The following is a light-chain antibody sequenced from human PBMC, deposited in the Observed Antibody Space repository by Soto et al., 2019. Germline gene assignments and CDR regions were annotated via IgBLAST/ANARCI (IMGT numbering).Light chain of an antibody. Sequence: EIVLTQSPGTLSLSPGERATLSCRASQSVSSSYLAWYQQKPGQAPRLLIYVASSRATGIPDRLSGSGSGADFALTISRLEPEDLAVYYCQQDASPPLFGQGTKVEIK. CDR3: QQDASPPL. J-gene: IGKJ1*01. CDR1: QSVSSSY. V-gene: IGKV3-20*01. CDR2: VAS.